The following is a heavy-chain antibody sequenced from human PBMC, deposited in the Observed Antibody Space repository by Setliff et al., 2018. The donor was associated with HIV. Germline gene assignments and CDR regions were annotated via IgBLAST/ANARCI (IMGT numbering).Heavy chain of an antibody. D-gene: IGHD2-2*01. V-gene: IGHV4-61*02. CDR3: ARASSDIPGVDSNYFDD. CDR1: GGSISSGTDF. CDR2: IYTSGST. Sequence: PSETLSLTCSVSGGSISSGTDFWSWIRQPAGKGLEWIGRIYTSGSTKYNPSLENRVTISVDTSKSQFFLMLSSVTAADTAVYYCARASSDIPGVDSNYFDDWGQGTLVTVSS. J-gene: IGHJ4*02.